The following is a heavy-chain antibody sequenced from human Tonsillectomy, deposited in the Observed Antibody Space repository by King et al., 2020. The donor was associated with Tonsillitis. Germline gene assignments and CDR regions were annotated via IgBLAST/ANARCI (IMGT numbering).Heavy chain of an antibody. CDR3: AKALASYYYYDMDV. J-gene: IGHJ6*02. CDR2: ISGSDGST. V-gene: IGHV3-23*04. CDR1: GFTFSSYA. D-gene: IGHD3-16*01. Sequence: VQLVESGGGLVQPGGSLRLSCAASGFTFSSYAMSWVRQAPGEGLEWVSIISGSDGSTYYADSVKGRFTISRDNSKNTLYLQMDSLRAEDTAVYDCAKALASYYYYDMDVWGQGTTVTVSS.